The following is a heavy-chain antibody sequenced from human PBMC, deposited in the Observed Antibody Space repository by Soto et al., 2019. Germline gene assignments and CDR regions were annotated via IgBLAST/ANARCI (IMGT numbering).Heavy chain of an antibody. V-gene: IGHV1-18*01. CDR1: GYTFTSYG. CDR3: ARSDCSGGSCYSYYFDY. CDR2: ISAYNGNT. Sequence: QVQLVQSGAEVKKPGASVMVSCKASGYTFTSYGISWVRQAPGQGLEWMGWISAYNGNTNYAQKLQGRVTMTTDTSTSTAYMELRSLRSDDTAVYYCARSDCSGGSCYSYYFDYWGQGTLVTVSS. D-gene: IGHD2-15*01. J-gene: IGHJ4*02.